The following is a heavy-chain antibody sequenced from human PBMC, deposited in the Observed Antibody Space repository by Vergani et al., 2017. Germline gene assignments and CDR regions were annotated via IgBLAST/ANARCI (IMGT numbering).Heavy chain of an antibody. J-gene: IGHJ6*03. CDR1: GFTFSSYS. CDR2: ISSSSSYI. D-gene: IGHD2-2*01. Sequence: EVQLVESGGGLVKPGGSLRLSCAASGFTFSSYSMNWVRQAPGKGLEWVSSISSSSSYIYYADSVKGRFTISRDNAKNSLYLQMNSLRAEDTAVYYCARAGYCSSTSCQKYYYMDVWGKGTTVTVSS. CDR3: ARAGYCSSTSCQKYYYMDV. V-gene: IGHV3-21*01.